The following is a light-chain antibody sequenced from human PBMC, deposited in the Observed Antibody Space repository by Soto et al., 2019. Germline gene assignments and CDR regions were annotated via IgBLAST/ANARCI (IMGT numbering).Light chain of an antibody. J-gene: IGKJ3*01. Sequence: DIPMTQSPSSLSASVGDRVTITCQASQDISNYLNWYQQKPGKAPKLLIYDASNLETGVPSRFSGSGSGTDFTFTISSLQPEDIATYYCQQYDNLPFTFGPETKVDIK. CDR3: QQYDNLPFT. CDR2: DAS. CDR1: QDISNY. V-gene: IGKV1-33*01.